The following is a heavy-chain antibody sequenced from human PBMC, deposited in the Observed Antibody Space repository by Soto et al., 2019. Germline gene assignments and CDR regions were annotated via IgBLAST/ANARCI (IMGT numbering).Heavy chain of an antibody. CDR3: ARGDPYYAMDV. Sequence: QVQLVESGGGVVQPGRSLRLSCAASGFTSSNYFMHWVRQAPGKGQEWVAAISYDGSHTHYVDSVRGRSTISRDNSRNTLFLQMNSLSGEDTAVYYCARGDPYYAMDVWGQGTTVTVSS. J-gene: IGHJ6*02. V-gene: IGHV3-30*04. CDR1: GFTSSNYF. D-gene: IGHD3-16*01. CDR2: ISYDGSHT.